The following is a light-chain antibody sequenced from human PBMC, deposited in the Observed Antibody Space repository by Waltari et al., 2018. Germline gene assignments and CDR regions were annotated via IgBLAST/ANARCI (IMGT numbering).Light chain of an antibody. CDR1: QGISSY. Sequence: AIRITQSPSSLSASTGDRVTITCRASQGISSYLAWYQQKPGKAPKLLIYAASTLQSGVPSRFSGSGSGTDFTLTISSLQSEDFAVYYCQQYDSWPPGTFGPGTKVDV. CDR3: QQYDSWPPGT. V-gene: IGKV1-8*01. CDR2: AAS. J-gene: IGKJ3*01.